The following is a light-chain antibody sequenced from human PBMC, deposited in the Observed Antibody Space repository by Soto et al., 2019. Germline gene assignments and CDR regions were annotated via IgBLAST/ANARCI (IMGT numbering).Light chain of an antibody. Sequence: EVVMTQSPATRSLSRVGVVTLAFMASQSVGHNLAWYQQKPGQAPRLLIYGASTRATGIPARFSGSGSGTEFTLTISSLQSEDFAVYYCQQYNHWPPYTFGQGTKVDIK. V-gene: IGKV3-15*01. CDR2: GAS. CDR3: QQYNHWPPYT. CDR1: QSVGHN. J-gene: IGKJ2*01.